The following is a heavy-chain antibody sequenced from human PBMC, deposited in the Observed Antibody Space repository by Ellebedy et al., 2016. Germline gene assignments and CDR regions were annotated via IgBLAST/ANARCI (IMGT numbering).Heavy chain of an antibody. V-gene: IGHV4-39*01. CDR2: IYYSGST. D-gene: IGHD6-13*01. CDR1: GGSISSSSYY. Sequence: SETLSLTXTVSGGSISSSSYYWGWIRQPPGKGLEWIGSIYYSGSTYYNPSLKSRVTISVDTSKNQFSLKLSSVTAADTAVYYCARGRGSSSWYHDYWGQGTLVTVSS. J-gene: IGHJ4*02. CDR3: ARGRGSSSWYHDY.